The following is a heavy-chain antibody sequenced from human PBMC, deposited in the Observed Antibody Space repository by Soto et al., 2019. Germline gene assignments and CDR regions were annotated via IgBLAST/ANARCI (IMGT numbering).Heavy chain of an antibody. V-gene: IGHV4-38-2*01. CDR3: ARADNLVYYPY. D-gene: IGHD3-10*01. J-gene: IGHJ4*02. CDR1: GDSISRGYH. CDR2: IYPSGTT. Sequence: SETLPLTCAVSGDSISRGYHWAWIRHPPGKGLEWVASIYPSGTTYYNPSLTSRVTISVDIFKNQFSLKLTSVTAADSAVYYCARADNLVYYPYLGQGTLVTVSS.